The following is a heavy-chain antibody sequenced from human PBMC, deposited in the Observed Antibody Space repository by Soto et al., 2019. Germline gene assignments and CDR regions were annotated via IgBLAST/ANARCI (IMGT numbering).Heavy chain of an antibody. CDR1: GLTFSSYG. V-gene: IGHV3-30*18. J-gene: IGHJ6*02. D-gene: IGHD2-2*01. Sequence: GALRLSCAASGLTFSSYGMHWVRQAPGKGLEWVAVISYDGSNKYYADSVKGRFTISRDNSKNTLYLQMTSLRADDTAVYYCAKAHCSSTSCYPLYYYYYGMDVWGQGTTVTVSS. CDR3: AKAHCSSTSCYPLYYYYYGMDV. CDR2: ISYDGSNK.